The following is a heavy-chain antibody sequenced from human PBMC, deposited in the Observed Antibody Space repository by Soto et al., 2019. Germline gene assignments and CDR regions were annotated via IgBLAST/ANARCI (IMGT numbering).Heavy chain of an antibody. D-gene: IGHD2-8*01. Sequence: SETLSLTCTVSGGSISSGGYHWTWIRQHPGKGLEWIGYISSSGSTYYNPSLKSRSIISVDTSKNQFSLNLSSVTAADTAVYHCARGPYGGNWFDPWGQGILVTVSS. CDR2: ISSSGST. J-gene: IGHJ5*02. V-gene: IGHV4-31*03. CDR3: ARGPYGGNWFDP. CDR1: GGSISSGGYH.